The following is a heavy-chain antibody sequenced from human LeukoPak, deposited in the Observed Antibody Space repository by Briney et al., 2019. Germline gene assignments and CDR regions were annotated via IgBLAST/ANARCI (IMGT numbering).Heavy chain of an antibody. CDR3: AREGCSGGSCPNYYYYYMDV. Sequence: SVKVSCKASGGTFISYAISWVRQAPGQGLEWMGGITPIFGTANYAQKFQGRVTITTDESTSTAYMELSSLRSEDTAVYYCAREGCSGGSCPNYYYYYMDVWGKGTTVTVSS. CDR1: GGTFISYA. V-gene: IGHV1-69*05. CDR2: ITPIFGTA. D-gene: IGHD2-15*01. J-gene: IGHJ6*03.